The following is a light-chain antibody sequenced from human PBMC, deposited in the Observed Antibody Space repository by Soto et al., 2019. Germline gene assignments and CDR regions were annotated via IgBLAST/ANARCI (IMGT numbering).Light chain of an antibody. J-gene: IGKJ4*01. Sequence: EIMMTQSPATLSVSPGEGATLSCRASQSVSSNFAWYQQKPGQAPRLLIYGASTRATGIPARFSGSGSGTEFTLSISSLQSEDVAVYYCQQYQNWPLTFGGGTKVEIK. CDR1: QSVSSN. CDR3: QQYQNWPLT. V-gene: IGKV3-15*01. CDR2: GAS.